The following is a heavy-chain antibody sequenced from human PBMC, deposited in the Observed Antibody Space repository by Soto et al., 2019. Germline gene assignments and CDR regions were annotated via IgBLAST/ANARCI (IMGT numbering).Heavy chain of an antibody. D-gene: IGHD3-9*01. CDR3: ARVPTPTHGDSDKNNWFDP. CDR1: GYTFTTYG. V-gene: IGHV1-18*04. J-gene: IGHJ5*02. Sequence: QVQLVQSGGEVKKPGASVTVSCKTYGYTFTTYGINWVRQAPGQGLEWMGWLSPYNGNTKYAQSLQGRVTMTTDTSTSTAYMELRSLRSDYTAVYYCARVPTPTHGDSDKNNWFDPGGQGTLVTVSS. CDR2: LSPYNGNT.